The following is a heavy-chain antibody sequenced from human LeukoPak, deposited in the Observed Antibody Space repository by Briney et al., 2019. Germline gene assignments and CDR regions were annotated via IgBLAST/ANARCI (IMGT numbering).Heavy chain of an antibody. CDR1: GFTVSNNY. Sequence: GGSLRLSCAATGFTVSNNYMSWVRQAPGKGLEWVSIISRTSESTFYADSVKGRFTISRDNAKNSLYLQMYGLRTDDTATYYCARGATDTTRWFDPWGQGTLVTVSS. D-gene: IGHD1-7*01. V-gene: IGHV3-11*06. CDR2: ISRTSEST. J-gene: IGHJ5*02. CDR3: ARGATDTTRWFDP.